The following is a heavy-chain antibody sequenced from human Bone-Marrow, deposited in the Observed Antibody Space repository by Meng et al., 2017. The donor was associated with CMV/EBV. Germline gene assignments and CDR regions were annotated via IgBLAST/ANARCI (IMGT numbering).Heavy chain of an antibody. Sequence: GESLKIPCAASGFTFSSYAMHWVRQAPGKGLEWVAVISYDGSNKYYADSVKGRFTISRDNSKNTLYLQMNSLRAEDTAVYYCARDPVGEAKYQLLISGAFDIWGQGTMVTVSS. CDR1: GFTFSSYA. V-gene: IGHV3-30-3*01. CDR2: ISYDGSNK. D-gene: IGHD2-2*01. CDR3: ARDPVGEAKYQLLISGAFDI. J-gene: IGHJ3*02.